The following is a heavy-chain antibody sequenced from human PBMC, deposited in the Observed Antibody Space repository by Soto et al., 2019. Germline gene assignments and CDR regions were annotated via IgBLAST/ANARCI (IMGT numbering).Heavy chain of an antibody. CDR3: ARWNGYGDS. J-gene: IGHJ4*02. CDR1: GFSISTYG. Sequence: EVQLLESGGGLAQPGGSLRLSCAASGFSISTYGVTWVRQAPGKGLEWVSGFSGSSGNTYYADSVKGRFTISRDNSKNTVYLQMNSLRAEATAVYYCARWNGYGDSWGKGTLVTVSS. D-gene: IGHD1-1*01. CDR2: FSGSSGNT. V-gene: IGHV3-23*01.